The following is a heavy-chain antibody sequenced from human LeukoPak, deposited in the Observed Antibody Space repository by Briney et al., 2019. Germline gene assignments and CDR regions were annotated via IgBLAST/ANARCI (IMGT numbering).Heavy chain of an antibody. V-gene: IGHV4-59*01. CDR3: ARDRHGDYAQ. D-gene: IGHD4-17*01. Sequence: PSETLSLTCTVSGGSISSYYWSWIRQPPGKGLEWIGYIYYSGSTNYNPSLKSRVTISVDTSKNQFSLKLSSVTAADTTVYYCARDRHGDYAQWGQGTLVTVSS. CDR1: GGSISSYY. J-gene: IGHJ4*02. CDR2: IYYSGST.